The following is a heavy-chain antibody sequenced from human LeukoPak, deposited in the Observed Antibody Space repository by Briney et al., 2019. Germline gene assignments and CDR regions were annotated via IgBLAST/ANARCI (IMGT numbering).Heavy chain of an antibody. J-gene: IGHJ5*02. Sequence: GSLRLSCAASGFTFDDYGMSWVRQAPGKGLEWVSGINWNGGSTGYADSVKGRFTISRDNAKNSLYLQMNSLRAEDTALYYCARGPHIVVVPAAIPRGPFDPWGQGTLVTVSS. CDR2: INWNGGST. CDR1: GFTFDDYG. CDR3: ARGPHIVVVPAAIPRGPFDP. V-gene: IGHV3-20*04. D-gene: IGHD2-2*02.